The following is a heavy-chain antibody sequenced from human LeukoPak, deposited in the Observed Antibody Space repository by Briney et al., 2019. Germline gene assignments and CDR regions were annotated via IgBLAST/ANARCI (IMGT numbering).Heavy chain of an antibody. CDR2: INPSGGST. CDR1: GYTFTSYY. D-gene: IGHD5-18*01. Sequence: ASVTVSFKASGYTFTSYYMHWVRQAPGQGLEWMGIINPSGGSTSYAQKFQGRVTMTRATSTRTVYMQLSSLRFQDTAVYFCARGSSGYSYDYFDYWGQGTLVTVSS. J-gene: IGHJ4*02. V-gene: IGHV1-46*01. CDR3: ARGSSGYSYDYFDY.